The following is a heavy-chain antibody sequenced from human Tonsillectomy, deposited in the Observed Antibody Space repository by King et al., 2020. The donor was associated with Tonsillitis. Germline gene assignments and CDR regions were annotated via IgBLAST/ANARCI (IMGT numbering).Heavy chain of an antibody. D-gene: IGHD3-10*01. CDR2: IIPFLNRA. J-gene: IGHJ4*02. CDR1: GGTLSSYP. Sequence: QLVQSGAEVKKPGSSVKVSCKASGGTLSSYPIAWVRQAPGQGLEWLGRIIPFLNRANYAQRLQGRVTITAAKSTSTAYMQLSSLTSNDTAVYFCARVRGDIGASGYYFETWGQGTLVTVSA. V-gene: IGHV1-69*09. CDR3: ARVRGDIGASGYYFET.